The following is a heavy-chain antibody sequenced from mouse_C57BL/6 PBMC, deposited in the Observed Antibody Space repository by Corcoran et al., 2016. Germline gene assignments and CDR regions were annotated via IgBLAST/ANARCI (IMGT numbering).Heavy chain of an antibody. J-gene: IGHJ2*01. V-gene: IGHV1-76*01. CDR1: DYTFTDYY. Sequence: QVQLKQSGAELVRPGASVKLSCKASDYTFTDYYINWVKQRPGQGLEWIARIYPGSGNTYYNEKFKGKATLTAEKSSSTAYMQLSSLTSEDSAVYFCARSNYGTPYYFDYWGQGTTLTVSS. CDR2: IYPGSGNT. CDR3: ARSNYGTPYYFDY. D-gene: IGHD1-1*01.